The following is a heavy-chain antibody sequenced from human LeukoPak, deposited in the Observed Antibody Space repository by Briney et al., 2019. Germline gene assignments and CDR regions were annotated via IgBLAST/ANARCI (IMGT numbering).Heavy chain of an antibody. CDR2: ISGSGGRT. V-gene: IGHV3-23*01. D-gene: IGHD6-19*01. CDR1: GFSFSSYG. CDR3: ARLDASGLDY. Sequence: GGSLRLSCAASGFSFSSYGMNWVRQAPGKGLEWVSGISGSGGRTYYANSVKGRFTISRDNAKNSLYLQMNSLRADDTAVYYCARLDASGLDYWGQGTLVTVSS. J-gene: IGHJ4*02.